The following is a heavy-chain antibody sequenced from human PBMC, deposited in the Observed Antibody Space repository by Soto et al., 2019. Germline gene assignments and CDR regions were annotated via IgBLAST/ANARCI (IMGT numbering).Heavy chain of an antibody. J-gene: IGHJ6*02. D-gene: IGHD3-16*01. CDR3: GRMGDVPYYYYGMDV. Sequence: QVQLVQSGAEVKKPGASVKVSCKASGYTFTSYGISWVRQAPGQGLEWLGWINGYNGNTNYAQKLQGKATRPTAPPTSTAYRELRRLRSDARAVYYGGRMGDVPYYYYGMDVWGQGTTVTVSS. CDR2: INGYNGNT. CDR1: GYTFTSYG. V-gene: IGHV1-18*01.